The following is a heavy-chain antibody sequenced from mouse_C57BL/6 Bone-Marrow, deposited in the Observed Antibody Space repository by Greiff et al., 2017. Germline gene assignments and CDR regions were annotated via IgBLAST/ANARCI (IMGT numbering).Heavy chain of an antibody. Sequence: EVQLQQSGPELVKPGASVKISCKASGYTFTDYYMNWVTQSHGKSLEWIGDINPNNGGTSYNQKFKGKATLTVDKSSSTAYMELRSLTSEDSAVYYCASSNWAWFAYWGQGTLVTVSA. CDR3: ASSNWAWFAY. V-gene: IGHV1-26*01. D-gene: IGHD4-1*02. CDR2: INPNNGGT. J-gene: IGHJ3*01. CDR1: GYTFTDYY.